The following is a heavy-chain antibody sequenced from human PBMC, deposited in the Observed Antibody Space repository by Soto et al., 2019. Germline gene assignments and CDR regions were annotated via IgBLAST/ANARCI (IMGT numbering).Heavy chain of an antibody. J-gene: IGHJ6*02. CDR3: ARGQTVAVYYGMDV. D-gene: IGHD6-19*01. V-gene: IGHV3-33*01. CDR2: IWYDGSNK. Sequence: GGSLRLSCAASGFTFSSYGMHWVRQAPGKGLEWVAVIWYDGSNKYYADSVKGRFTISRDNSKNTLYLQMNSLRAEDTAVYYCARGQTVAVYYGMDVWGQGTTVTVSS. CDR1: GFTFSSYG.